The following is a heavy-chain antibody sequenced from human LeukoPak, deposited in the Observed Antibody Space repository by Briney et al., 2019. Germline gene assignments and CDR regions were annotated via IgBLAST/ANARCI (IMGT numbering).Heavy chain of an antibody. D-gene: IGHD2-15*01. CDR2: MNPNSGNT. CDR3: ARYCSGGSCYSFDY. CDR1: GYTFTGYY. Sequence: ASVKVSCKASGYTFTGYYMHWVRQAPGQGLEWMGWMNPNSGNTGYAQKFQGRVTITRNTSISTAYMELSSLRSEDTAVYYCARYCSGGSCYSFDYWGQGTLVTVSS. V-gene: IGHV1-8*03. J-gene: IGHJ4*02.